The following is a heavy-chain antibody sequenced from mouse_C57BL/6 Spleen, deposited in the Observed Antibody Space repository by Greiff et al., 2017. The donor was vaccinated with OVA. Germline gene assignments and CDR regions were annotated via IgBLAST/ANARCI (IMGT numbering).Heavy chain of an antibody. Sequence: VQLQQSGAELVRPGASVTLSCKASGYTFTDYEMHWVKQTPVHGLEWIGAIDPETGGTAYNQKFKGKAILTADKSTSTAYMELRSLTSEDSAVYYCTRFITTVPYAMDYWGQGTSVTVSS. J-gene: IGHJ4*01. CDR1: GYTFTDYE. D-gene: IGHD1-1*01. CDR2: IDPETGGT. CDR3: TRFITTVPYAMDY. V-gene: IGHV1-15*01.